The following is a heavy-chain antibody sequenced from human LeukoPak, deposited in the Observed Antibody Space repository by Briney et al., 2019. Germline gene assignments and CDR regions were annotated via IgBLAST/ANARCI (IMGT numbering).Heavy chain of an antibody. CDR2: IKQDGRER. V-gene: IGHV3-7*03. D-gene: IGHD3-10*01. Sequence: GGSLRLSCAASGFTLSSFWMSWVRQTPGKGLEWVANIKQDGRERYYVDSVKGRFTISRDNSRNTLYLQMSSLRPEDTAVYYCTKWSGFGDDWGQGTLVTVSS. CDR1: GFTLSSFW. J-gene: IGHJ4*02. CDR3: TKWSGFGDD.